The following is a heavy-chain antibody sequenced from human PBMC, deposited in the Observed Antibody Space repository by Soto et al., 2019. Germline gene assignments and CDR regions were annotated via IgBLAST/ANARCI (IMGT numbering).Heavy chain of an antibody. D-gene: IGHD3-3*01. CDR2: ISGSGGST. CDR3: AKEGAGWIGGWFDP. Sequence: EAQLLESGGGLVQPGGSLRLSCVDSGFTLITYAVTWVRQAPGKGLEWVSTISGSGGSTYYADSVKGRFTISRDNSKNTLYLQMNSLRAEDTAVYYCAKEGAGWIGGWFDPWGQGTLVTVSS. J-gene: IGHJ5*02. V-gene: IGHV3-23*01. CDR1: GFTLITYA.